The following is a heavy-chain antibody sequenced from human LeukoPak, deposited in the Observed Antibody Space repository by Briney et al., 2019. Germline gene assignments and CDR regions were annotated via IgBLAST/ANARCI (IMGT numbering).Heavy chain of an antibody. CDR1: GFTLTSYG. V-gene: IGHV3-23*01. D-gene: IGHD3-10*01. CDR2: ITGSGGST. CDR3: AKGTGSGSSNWFDP. J-gene: IGHJ5*02. Sequence: PGGSLRLSCAVSGFTLTSYGMNWVRQAPGKGLEWVSGITGSGGSTYYADSVKGRFTISRDNSKSTLYLQMNSLRAEDTAVYYCAKGTGSGSSNWFDPWGQGTLVTVSS.